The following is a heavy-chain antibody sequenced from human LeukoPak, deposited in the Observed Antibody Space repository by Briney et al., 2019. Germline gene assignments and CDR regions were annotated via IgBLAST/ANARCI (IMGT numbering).Heavy chain of an antibody. CDR1: GFTFSDFH. CDR2: ISSSGGIM. V-gene: IGHV3-11*01. D-gene: IGHD6-13*01. Sequence: GGSLRLSCATSGFTFSDFHMNWIRQAPGKGLEWVPSISSSGGIMYYADSVKGRFTISRDNTKNSLYLQMNSLRAEDTAVYYCAFSWGSSWFYSDCWGQGTLVTVSS. CDR3: AFSWGSSWFYSDC. J-gene: IGHJ4*01.